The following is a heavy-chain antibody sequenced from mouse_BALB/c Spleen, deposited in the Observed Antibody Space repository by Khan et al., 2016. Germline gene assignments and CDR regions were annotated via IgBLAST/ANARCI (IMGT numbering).Heavy chain of an antibody. CDR3: AGGGGRSGYTMDY. CDR1: GFTFTDDY. Sequence: EVELVESGGGLVQPGGPLRLSCATSGFTFTDDYMSWVRQPPGKAMEWMGFIRNKANGYTTEYSASVKGRFTISRDNSHSSLYLQMNTRRAVGSATCARAGGGGRSGYTMDYGGRGTSVTVSS. J-gene: IGHJ4*01. V-gene: IGHV7-3*02. CDR2: IRNKANGYTT. D-gene: IGHD3-1*01.